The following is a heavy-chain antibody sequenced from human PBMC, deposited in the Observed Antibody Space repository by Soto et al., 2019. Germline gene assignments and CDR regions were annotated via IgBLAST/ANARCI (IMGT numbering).Heavy chain of an antibody. CDR3: ARVGGSYSWFDP. V-gene: IGHV1-3*01. CDR1: GYTFTSYA. D-gene: IGHD1-26*01. J-gene: IGHJ5*02. CDR2: INAGNGNT. Sequence: GSVQVSCKASGYTFTSYAMHWVRQAPGQRLEWMGWINAGNGNTKYSQKFQGRVTITRDTSASTAYMELSSLRSEDTAVYYCARVGGSYSWFDPWGQGTLVTLSS.